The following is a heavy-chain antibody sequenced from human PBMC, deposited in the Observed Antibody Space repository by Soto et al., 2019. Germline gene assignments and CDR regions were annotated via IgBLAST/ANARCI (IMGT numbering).Heavy chain of an antibody. CDR1: GFSISDSA. D-gene: IGHD2-21*01. CDR3: AISPDADCGTSNCRNWFDP. Sequence: GGSLRLSCAASGFSISDSAMHWVRQASGKGLEWVGRIRIKASSYATAYGASVKGRFTISRDDSKNTAYLQMNSLKTEDTAVYYCAISPDADCGTSNCRNWFDPWGQGTRVTVSS. J-gene: IGHJ5*02. V-gene: IGHV3-73*01. CDR2: IRIKASSYAT.